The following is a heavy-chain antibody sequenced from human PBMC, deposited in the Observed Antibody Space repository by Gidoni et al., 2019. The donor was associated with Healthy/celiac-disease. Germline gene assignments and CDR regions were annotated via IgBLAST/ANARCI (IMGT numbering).Heavy chain of an antibody. CDR3: ARDRGGYSFDY. J-gene: IGHJ4*02. Sequence: QVQLPESGPGLVKPSQTLSLTCTVSGGSIRSGGYYWGWIRQHPGKGLGWIGYFYYSGSTYYNPSLKSRVTISVDTSKNQFSLKLSSVTAADTAVYYCARDRGGYSFDYWGQGTLVTVSS. V-gene: IGHV4-31*03. D-gene: IGHD3-10*01. CDR2: FYYSGST. CDR1: GGSIRSGGYY.